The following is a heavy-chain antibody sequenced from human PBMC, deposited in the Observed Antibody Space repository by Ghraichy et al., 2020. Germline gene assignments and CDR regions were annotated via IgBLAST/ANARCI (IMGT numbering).Heavy chain of an antibody. V-gene: IGHV4-61*01. J-gene: IGHJ5*02. D-gene: IGHD3-3*01. CDR3: ARGGYDFWSGYAAWFDP. CDR1: GGSVSSTSYY. Sequence: SETLSLTCTVSGGSVSSTSYYWSWIRQPPGKGLEWIGYIYYSGSTNYNPSLKSRVTLSVDTSKNQFSLKLRSVTAADTAVYYCARGGYDFWSGYAAWFDPWGQGTLVTVSS. CDR2: IYYSGST.